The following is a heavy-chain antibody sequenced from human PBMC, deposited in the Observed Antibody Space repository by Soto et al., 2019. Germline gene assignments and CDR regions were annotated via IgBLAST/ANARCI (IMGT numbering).Heavy chain of an antibody. CDR2: ISSSSSYI. CDR1: GFTFSSYS. CDR3: ARGILTGYYDHSDY. D-gene: IGHD3-9*01. J-gene: IGHJ4*02. V-gene: IGHV3-21*01. Sequence: EVQLVESGGGLVKPGGSLRLSCAASGFTFSSYSMNWVGQAPGKGLEWVSSISSSSSYIYYADSVKGRFTISRDNAKNSLYLQMNSLRAEDTAVYYCARGILTGYYDHSDYWGQGTLVTVSS.